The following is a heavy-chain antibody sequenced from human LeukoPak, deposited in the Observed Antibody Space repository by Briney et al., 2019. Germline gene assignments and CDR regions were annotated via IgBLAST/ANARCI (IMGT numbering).Heavy chain of an antibody. CDR2: ISGSGGST. CDR1: GFTFSSYA. D-gene: IGHD6-13*01. J-gene: IGHJ4*02. V-gene: IGHV3-23*01. CDR3: AKGGYSISIDY. Sequence: GGSLRLSCAASGFTFSSYAMSWVRQAPGKGLEWVSGISGSGGSTYYADSVKGRFTISRDNSKNTLYLQMTSLRAEDTALYYCAKGGYSISIDYWGQGTLVTVSS.